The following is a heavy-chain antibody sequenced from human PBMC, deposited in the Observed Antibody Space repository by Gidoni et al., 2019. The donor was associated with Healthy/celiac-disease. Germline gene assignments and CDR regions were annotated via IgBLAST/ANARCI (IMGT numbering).Heavy chain of an antibody. CDR1: GFTFSSYA. Sequence: QVQLVESGGGVVQPGRSLRLSCAASGFTFSSYAMHWVRQAPGKGLEWVAVISDDGSNKYYADSVKGRFTISRDNSKNTLYLQMNSLRAEDTAVYYCARELGIGYAFDIWGQGTMVTVSS. CDR3: ARELGIGYAFDI. CDR2: ISDDGSNK. D-gene: IGHD7-27*01. V-gene: IGHV3-30*04. J-gene: IGHJ3*02.